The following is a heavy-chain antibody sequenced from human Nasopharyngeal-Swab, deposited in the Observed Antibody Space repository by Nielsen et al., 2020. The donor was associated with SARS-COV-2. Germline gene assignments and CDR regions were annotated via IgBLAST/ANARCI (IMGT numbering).Heavy chain of an antibody. Sequence: GESLKISCAASGFTFSSYSMNWVRQAPGKGLEWVSSISSSSSYIYYADSVKGRFTISRDNAKNSLYLQMNSLRAEDTAVYYCASGYDFRTGYGYWGQGTLVTVSS. CDR3: ASGYDFRTGYGY. J-gene: IGHJ4*02. V-gene: IGHV3-21*01. D-gene: IGHD3-3*01. CDR1: GFTFSSYS. CDR2: ISSSSSYI.